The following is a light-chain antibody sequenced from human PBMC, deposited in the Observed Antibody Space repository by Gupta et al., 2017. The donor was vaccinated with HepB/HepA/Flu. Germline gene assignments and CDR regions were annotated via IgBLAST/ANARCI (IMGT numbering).Light chain of an antibody. Sequence: QSALTQPPSVSGSPGQSVTISCIGTSSEVGAHNRVSWYQQSPGAAPRVLMYDVSSRPSGVPDRFSGSKSGNTASLTISGLQADDEADYYCSSYTTSTTGVFGGGTKLTVL. CDR1: SSEVGAHNR. CDR2: DVS. CDR3: SSYTTSTTGV. J-gene: IGLJ2*01. V-gene: IGLV2-18*02.